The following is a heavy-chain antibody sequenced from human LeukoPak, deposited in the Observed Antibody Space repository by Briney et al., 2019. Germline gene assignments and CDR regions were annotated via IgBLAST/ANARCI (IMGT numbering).Heavy chain of an antibody. CDR2: IYYSGST. V-gene: IGHV4-39*07. CDR3: AREGDFWSGYFGY. D-gene: IGHD3-3*01. CDR1: GGSISSSSYY. Sequence: PSETLSLTCTVSGGSISSSSYYWGWIRQPPGKGLEWIGSIYYSGSTYYNPSLKSRVTISVDTSKNQFSLKLSSVTAADTAVYYCAREGDFWSGYFGYWGQGTLVTVSS. J-gene: IGHJ4*02.